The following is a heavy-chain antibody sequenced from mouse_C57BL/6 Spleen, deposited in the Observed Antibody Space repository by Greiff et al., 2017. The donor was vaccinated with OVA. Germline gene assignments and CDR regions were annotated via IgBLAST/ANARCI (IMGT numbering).Heavy chain of an antibody. V-gene: IGHV1-15*01. Sequence: QVQLQQSGAELVRPGASVTLSCKASGYTFTDYEMHWVKQTPVNGLEWIGAIDPETGGTAYNQKFKGKAILTADKSSSTAYMELRSLTSEDSAVYYCTSKAWFAYWGQGTLVTVSA. CDR1: GYTFTDYE. J-gene: IGHJ3*01. CDR3: TSKAWFAY. CDR2: IDPETGGT.